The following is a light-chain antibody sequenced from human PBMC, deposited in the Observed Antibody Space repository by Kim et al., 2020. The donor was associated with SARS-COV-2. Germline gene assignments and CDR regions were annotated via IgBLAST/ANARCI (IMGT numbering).Light chain of an antibody. CDR2: KVS. CDR3: MQGTHWPRYT. J-gene: IGKJ2*01. Sequence: DILMTQSPLSLPVTLGQPASISCRSSQSLVNSDGNTYLTWYQQRPGQSPRRLIYKVSDRDSGVPDRFSGSGSGTDFTLKISGVEADDVGVYYCMQGTHWPRYTFGQGTKLEI. CDR1: QSLVNSDGNTY. V-gene: IGKV2-30*01.